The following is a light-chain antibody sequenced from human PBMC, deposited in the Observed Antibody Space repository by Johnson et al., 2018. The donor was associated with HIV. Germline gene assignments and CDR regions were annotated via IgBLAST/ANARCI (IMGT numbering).Light chain of an antibody. CDR2: DNN. CDR3: GTWDSSLSAHYV. CDR1: SSNIGNNY. Sequence: QSVLTQPPSVSAAPGQKVTISCSGSSSNIGNNYVSWYQQVPGAAPKLLIYDNNKRPSGIPDRFSGSESGTSATLGITGLQTGDEADYYCGTWDSSLSAHYVVGTGTKVTVL. J-gene: IGLJ1*01. V-gene: IGLV1-51*01.